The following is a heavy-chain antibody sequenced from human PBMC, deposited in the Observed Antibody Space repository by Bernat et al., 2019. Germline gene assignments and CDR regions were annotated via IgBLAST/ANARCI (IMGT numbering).Heavy chain of an antibody. D-gene: IGHD2-15*01. CDR2: ISGHSGNT. CDR3: ARDREFCSGGSCFHQDY. J-gene: IGHJ4*02. V-gene: IGHV1-18*01. Sequence: QIQLVQSGAEVKKPGASVKVSCKASGYSFTSYGISWVRQAPGQGLEWMGWISGHSGNTHYAQKLQGRVIMTTDTSTSTTYMELRSLTSDDTAIYYCARDREFCSGGSCFHQDYWGQGPWSPSPQ. CDR1: GYSFTSYG.